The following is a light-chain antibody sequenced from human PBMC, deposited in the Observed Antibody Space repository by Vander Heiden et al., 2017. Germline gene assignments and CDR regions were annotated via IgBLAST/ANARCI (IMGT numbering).Light chain of an antibody. CDR2: LGS. CDR1: QSLLHRNGYNY. J-gene: IGKJ4*01. Sequence: DIAITVSPLSLPVTPGEPAPISCRPSQSLLHRNGYNYLDWYLQKPGQSPQLLIYLGSNRASGVPDRFSGSGSGTDFTLKISRVEAEDVGVYYCMQALQTPLTFGGGTKVEIK. V-gene: IGKV2-28*01. CDR3: MQALQTPLT.